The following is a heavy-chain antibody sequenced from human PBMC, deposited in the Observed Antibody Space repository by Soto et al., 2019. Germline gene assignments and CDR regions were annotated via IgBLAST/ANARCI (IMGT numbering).Heavy chain of an antibody. V-gene: IGHV3-30*18. CDR2: ISYDGSNK. J-gene: IGHJ6*02. CDR1: GFTFSSYG. CDR3: AKVNDIVVVPAAINRPYYYYYGMDV. Sequence: GGSLRLSCAASGFTFSSYGMHWVRQAPGKGLEWVAVISYDGSNKYYADSVKGRFTISRDNSKNTLYLQMNSLRAEDTAVYYCAKVNDIVVVPAAINRPYYYYYGMDVWGQGTTVTVS. D-gene: IGHD2-2*02.